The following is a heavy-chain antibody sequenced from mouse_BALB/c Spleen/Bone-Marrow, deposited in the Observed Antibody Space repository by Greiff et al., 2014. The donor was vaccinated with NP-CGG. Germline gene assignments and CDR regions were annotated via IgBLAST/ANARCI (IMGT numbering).Heavy chain of an antibody. D-gene: IGHD1-1*01. Sequence: VKLMESGGGLVQPGGSRKLSCAASGFTFSSFGMHWVRQAPEKGLEWVAYISSGSSTIYYGDTVMGRFTISRDNPKNTLFLQMTSLRSEDTATYYCVRSGSSSGYFDYWGQGTTLTVSS. CDR3: VRSGSSSGYFDY. V-gene: IGHV5-17*02. CDR1: GFTFSSFG. CDR2: ISSGSSTI. J-gene: IGHJ2*01.